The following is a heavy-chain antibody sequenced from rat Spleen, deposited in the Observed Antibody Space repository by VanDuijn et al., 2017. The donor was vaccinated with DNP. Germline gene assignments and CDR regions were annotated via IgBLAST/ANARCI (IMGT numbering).Heavy chain of an antibody. CDR2: IIYDGSRT. CDR1: GFTFSDYN. J-gene: IGHJ3*01. Sequence: EVQLVESGGGVVQPGRSLKLSCAASGFTFSDYNMAWVRQAPKKGLEWVATIIYDGSRTYYRDSVKGRFTISRDNAKSTLYLHMNSLRSEDMATYYCARPYGYNNGGFAYWGQGTLVTVSS. D-gene: IGHD1-10*01. CDR3: ARPYGYNNGGFAY. V-gene: IGHV5-7*01.